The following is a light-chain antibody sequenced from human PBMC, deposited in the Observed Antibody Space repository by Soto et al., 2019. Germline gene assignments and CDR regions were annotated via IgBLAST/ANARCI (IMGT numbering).Light chain of an antibody. J-gene: IGLJ2*01. Sequence: QSALTQPASVSGSPGQSITISCTGTSSDFGVYDSVSWYQQHPGKAPTLIIYGVTNRPSGVSNRFPGAKSGNTASLTVSGLQTEDEAEYYCSSFRDWNTLWSFGGGTKLTVL. CDR3: SSFRDWNTLWS. V-gene: IGLV2-14*01. CDR2: GVT. CDR1: SSDFGVYDS.